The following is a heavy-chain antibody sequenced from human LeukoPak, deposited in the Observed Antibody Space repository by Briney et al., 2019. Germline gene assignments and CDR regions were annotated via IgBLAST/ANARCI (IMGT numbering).Heavy chain of an antibody. Sequence: PSETLSLTCTVSGGSVSSGSYYWSWIRQPPGKGLEWIGYIYYSGSTYYNPSLKSRVTISVDTSKNQFSLKLSSVTAADTAVYYCARDRYYYGYNAFDIWGQGTMVTVSS. V-gene: IGHV4-61*01. CDR1: GGSVSSGSYY. D-gene: IGHD3-10*01. CDR2: IYYSGST. CDR3: ARDRYYYGYNAFDI. J-gene: IGHJ3*02.